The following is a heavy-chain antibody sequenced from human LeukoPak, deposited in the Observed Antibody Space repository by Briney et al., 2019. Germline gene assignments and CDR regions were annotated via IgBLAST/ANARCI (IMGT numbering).Heavy chain of an antibody. J-gene: IGHJ4*02. CDR2: ISGSGGST. V-gene: IGHV3-23*01. D-gene: IGHD3-22*01. CDR3: AKDPSYYYDNSGYIDY. CDR1: GFTFSSYA. Sequence: PGGSLRLSCAASGFTFSSYAMSWVRQAPGKGLEWVSAISGSGGSTYYADSVKGRFTISRDNSKNTLYLQMNSLRAEDTDVYYCAKDPSYYYDNSGYIDYWGQGTLVTVSS.